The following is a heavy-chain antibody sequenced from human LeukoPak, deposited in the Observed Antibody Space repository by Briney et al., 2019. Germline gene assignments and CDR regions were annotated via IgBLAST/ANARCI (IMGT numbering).Heavy chain of an antibody. CDR2: ISSSSSYI. Sequence: GGSLRLSCAASGFTFSSYSMNWVRQAPGKGLEWVSSISSSSSYIYYADSVKGRFTISRDNAKNSLYLQMNGLRAEDTAVYYCARRDGYNYGLVWGQGTLVTVSS. D-gene: IGHD5-12*01. CDR1: GFTFSSYS. V-gene: IGHV3-21*01. J-gene: IGHJ4*02. CDR3: ARRDGYNYGLV.